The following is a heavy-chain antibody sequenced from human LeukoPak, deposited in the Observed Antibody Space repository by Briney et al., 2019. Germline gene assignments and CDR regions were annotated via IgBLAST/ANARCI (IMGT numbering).Heavy chain of an antibody. CDR3: ARDLSDNWYTFGY. CDR1: GFTFSSYS. J-gene: IGHJ4*02. V-gene: IGHV3-21*04. CDR2: ISSSSSSI. D-gene: IGHD1-1*01. Sequence: GGSLRLSCAASGFTFSSYSMNWVRQAPGKGLEWVSAISSSSSSIYYADPVRGGFTISRDNAKNSLFLQMNILTAEATALYCCARDLSDNWYTFGYWGQGTLVTVSS.